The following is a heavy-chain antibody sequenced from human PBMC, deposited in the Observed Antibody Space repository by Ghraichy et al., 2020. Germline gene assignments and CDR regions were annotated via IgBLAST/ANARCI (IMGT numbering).Heavy chain of an antibody. Sequence: LSLTCAASGFTFSSYAMSWVRQAPGKWLEWVSAISGSDGSTYYADSAKCRFTISRDNSKNTLYLKMNSLNAEDTAVYYCAKPDCTNGVCLPEYYYYGMDVWGQGTMVTVSS. CDR1: GFTFSSYA. V-gene: IGHV3-23*01. D-gene: IGHD2-8*01. CDR3: AKPDCTNGVCLPEYYYYGMDV. CDR2: ISGSDGST. J-gene: IGHJ6*02.